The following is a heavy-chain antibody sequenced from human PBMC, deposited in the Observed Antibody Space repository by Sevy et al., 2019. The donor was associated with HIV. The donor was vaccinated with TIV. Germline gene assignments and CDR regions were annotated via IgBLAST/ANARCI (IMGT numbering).Heavy chain of an antibody. D-gene: IGHD3-16*02. CDR1: GFNFDTFW. CDR3: VRVLWDVLVVPAATPSPWLDS. J-gene: IGHJ5*01. V-gene: IGHV3-7*01. CDR2: IDPRGKER. Sequence: GGSLRLSCAASGFNFDTFWMGWVRQAPGRGVEWVASIDPRGKERDHLDSLKGRFTISRDNAKNSLSLEMHSLKAEDTALYYCVRVLWDVLVVPAATPSPWLDSWGQGTLVTVSS.